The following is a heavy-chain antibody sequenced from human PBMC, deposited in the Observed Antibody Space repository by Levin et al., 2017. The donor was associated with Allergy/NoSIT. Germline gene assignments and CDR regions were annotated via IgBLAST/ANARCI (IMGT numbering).Heavy chain of an antibody. J-gene: IGHJ4*02. CDR3: AKADCSGSDCYSADY. V-gene: IGHV3-23*01. Sequence: GGSLRLSCAASGFRFSYYAMRWVRQAPGKGLEWVSAISGSSTTILYADSVKGRFTISRDNSKNTLYLQMNSLRAEDTAVYYCAKADCSGSDCYSADYWGQGTLVTVSS. CDR1: GFRFSYYA. D-gene: IGHD2-15*01. CDR2: ISGSSTTI.